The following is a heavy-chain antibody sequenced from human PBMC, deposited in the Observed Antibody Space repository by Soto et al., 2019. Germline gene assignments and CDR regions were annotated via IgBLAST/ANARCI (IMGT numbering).Heavy chain of an antibody. CDR3: AREVLWSRYFDY. V-gene: IGHV3-30-3*01. Sequence: QVQLVESGGGVVQPGRSLRLSCAASGFIFSNYVMYWVRQAPGKGLEWVALMSYDGTTKSYADSVKGRFTISRDNSQNTLYLQMNNLRPEDTGVYYCAREVLWSRYFDYWGQGTLVTVSS. D-gene: IGHD3-10*01. CDR2: MSYDGTTK. CDR1: GFIFSNYV. J-gene: IGHJ4*02.